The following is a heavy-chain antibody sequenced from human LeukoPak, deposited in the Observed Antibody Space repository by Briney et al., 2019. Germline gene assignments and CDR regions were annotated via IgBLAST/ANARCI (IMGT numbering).Heavy chain of an antibody. CDR3: ARGSRSGRYFDY. V-gene: IGHV3-13*04. Sequence: GGSLKLSCAASGFTFSTYDMHWVRQGTGKGLEWVSAIGTAGDTYYPDSVKGRFTISRENAKNSLYLQMNSLRAGDTAVYYCARGSRSGRYFDYWGQGTLVTVSS. D-gene: IGHD3-16*01. CDR2: IGTAGDT. CDR1: GFTFSTYD. J-gene: IGHJ4*02.